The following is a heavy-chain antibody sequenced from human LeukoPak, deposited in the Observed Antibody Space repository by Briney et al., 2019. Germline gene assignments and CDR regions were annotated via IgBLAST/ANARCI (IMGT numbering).Heavy chain of an antibody. CDR2: IYYSGST. Sequence: SETLSLTCTVSGGSISSSSYYWGWIRQPPGKGLEWIGSIYYSGSTYYNPSLKSRVTISVDTSKNQFSLKLSSVTAADTAVYYCASFVVRRYYYYGMDVWGQGTTVTVSS. CDR1: GGSISSSSYY. CDR3: ASFVVRRYYYYGMDV. J-gene: IGHJ6*02. V-gene: IGHV4-39*07. D-gene: IGHD3-10*01.